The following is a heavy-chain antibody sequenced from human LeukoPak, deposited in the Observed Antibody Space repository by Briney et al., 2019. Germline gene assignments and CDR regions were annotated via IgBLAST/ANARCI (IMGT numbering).Heavy chain of an antibody. Sequence: GGSLRLSCAASGFTFSSYAMSWVRQAPGKGLEWVSAISGSGGSTYYADSVKGRSTISRDNSKNTLYLQMNSLRAEDTAVYYCASHYGSGSYSLRYFDYWGQGTLVTVSS. D-gene: IGHD3-10*01. CDR3: ASHYGSGSYSLRYFDY. CDR2: ISGSGGST. J-gene: IGHJ4*02. V-gene: IGHV3-23*01. CDR1: GFTFSSYA.